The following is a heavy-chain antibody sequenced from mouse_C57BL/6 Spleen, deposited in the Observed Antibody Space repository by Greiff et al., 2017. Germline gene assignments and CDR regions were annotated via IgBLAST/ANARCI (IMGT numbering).Heavy chain of an antibody. D-gene: IGHD2-3*01. CDR2: ISSGSSTI. J-gene: IGHJ4*01. Sequence: DVKLVESGGGLVKPGGSLKLSCAASGFPFSDYGMHWVRQASEKGLEWVAYISSGSSTIYYADTVKGRFTISRDNAKNTLFLQMTSLRSEDTAMYYCARSIGDLYAMDYWGQGTSVTVSS. V-gene: IGHV5-17*01. CDR1: GFPFSDYG. CDR3: ARSIGDLYAMDY.